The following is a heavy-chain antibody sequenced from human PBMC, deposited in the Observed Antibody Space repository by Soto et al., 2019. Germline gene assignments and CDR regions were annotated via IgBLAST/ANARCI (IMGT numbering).Heavy chain of an antibody. V-gene: IGHV1-69*01. D-gene: IGHD2-2*01. CDR1: GGTFSSYA. CDR2: IIPISGTA. CDR3: ARSQGSSTSLEIYYYYYYGMDV. Sequence: QVQLVQSGAEVKKPGSSVKVFCKASGGTFSSYAISWVRQAPGQGFEWMGGIIPISGTANYAQKFQGRVTITADESTSTAYMELSSLRSEDTAVYYCARSQGSSTSLEIYYYYYYGMDVWGQGTTVTVSS. J-gene: IGHJ6*02.